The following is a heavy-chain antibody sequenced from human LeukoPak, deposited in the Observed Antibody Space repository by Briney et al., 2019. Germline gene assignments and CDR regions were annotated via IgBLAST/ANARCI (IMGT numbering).Heavy chain of an antibody. CDR2: IYYSGST. V-gene: IGHV4-30-4*01. D-gene: IGHD5-24*01. J-gene: IGHJ5*02. CDR3: ARGHARWLQFIGPWFDP. Sequence: PSETLSLTCTVSGGSISSGDYYWSWIRQPPGKGLEWIGYIYYSGSTYYNPSLKSRVTISVDTSKNQFSLKLSSVTAAGTAVYYCARGHARWLQFIGPWFDPWGQGTLVTVSS. CDR1: GGSISSGDYY.